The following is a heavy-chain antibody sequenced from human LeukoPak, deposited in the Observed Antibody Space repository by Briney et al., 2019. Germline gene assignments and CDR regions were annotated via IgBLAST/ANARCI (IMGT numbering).Heavy chain of an antibody. Sequence: GASVKVSCKASGYTFNGYYMHWVRQAPGQGLEWMGWINPNSGGTSYAQKFQGRVTMTTDTSISTAYMEVSRLESDDTAVYYCAKPLWYQQLQGYYGLDVWGQGTTVTVSS. CDR1: GYTFNGYY. D-gene: IGHD2-2*01. CDR2: INPNSGGT. V-gene: IGHV1-2*02. CDR3: AKPLWYQQLQGYYGLDV. J-gene: IGHJ6*02.